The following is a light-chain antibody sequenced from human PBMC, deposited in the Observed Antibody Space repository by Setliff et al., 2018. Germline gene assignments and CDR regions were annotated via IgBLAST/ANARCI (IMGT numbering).Light chain of an antibody. V-gene: IGLV2-14*01. CDR2: EVS. CDR3: CSYAGSGTVI. J-gene: IGLJ6*01. CDR1: SSDVGDYKY. Sequence: QSALAQPASVSGSPGQSITISCTGTSSDVGDYKYVSWYQQLPGKAPKLIIFEVSNRPSGIPNRFSGSKSGNTASLSISGLQAEDEADYYCCSYAGSGTVIFGGGTKGTVL.